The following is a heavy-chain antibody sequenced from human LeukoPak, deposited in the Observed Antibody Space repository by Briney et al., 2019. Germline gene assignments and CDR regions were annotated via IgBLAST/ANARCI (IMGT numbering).Heavy chain of an antibody. D-gene: IGHD1-26*01. J-gene: IGHJ4*02. V-gene: IGHV1-24*01. CDR3: ATGGIYSLLDY. Sequence: ASVKVSCKVSGHTLTDLSTHWVRQTPGGGLEWMGGLDPEDGETIYAQKFQGRVTMTEDTSTDIAYMELSNLRSEDTAVYYCATGGIYSLLDYWGQGTLVTVSS. CDR1: GHTLTDLS. CDR2: LDPEDGET.